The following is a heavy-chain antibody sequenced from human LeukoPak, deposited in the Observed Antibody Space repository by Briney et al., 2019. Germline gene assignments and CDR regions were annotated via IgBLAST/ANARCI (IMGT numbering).Heavy chain of an antibody. Sequence: TGGSLRLSCAVSGFIFRNYWMSWVRQAPGKGLEWVANIKQDGSEKYYVDSVEGRFTISRDNAKNSLYLQMNSLRAEDTAVYYCARVTGYYYYYMDVWGKGTTVTVSS. J-gene: IGHJ6*03. V-gene: IGHV3-7*01. D-gene: IGHD1-14*01. CDR3: ARVTGYYYYYMDV. CDR1: GFIFRNYW. CDR2: IKQDGSEK.